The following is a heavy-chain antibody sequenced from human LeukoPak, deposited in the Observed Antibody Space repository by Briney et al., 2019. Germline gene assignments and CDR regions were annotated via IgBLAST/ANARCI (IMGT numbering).Heavy chain of an antibody. V-gene: IGHV3-48*04. CDR1: GFTFSGYS. CDR2: ISTAGTTV. CDR3: ARDRGYSYGTHAFDI. J-gene: IGHJ3*02. Sequence: TGGSLRLSCAASGFTFSGYSLNWVRQAPGKGLEWISYISTAGTTVYYADSVKGRFAISRDNAKNSLYLQMNSLRVEDTAVYYCARDRGYSYGTHAFDIWGQGTMVTVSS. D-gene: IGHD5-18*01.